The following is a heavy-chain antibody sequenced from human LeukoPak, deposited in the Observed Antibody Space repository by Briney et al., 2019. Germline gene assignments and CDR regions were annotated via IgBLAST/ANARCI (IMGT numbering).Heavy chain of an antibody. J-gene: IGHJ4*02. D-gene: IGHD6-13*01. CDR2: IYTSGST. Sequence: PSETLSLTCTVSGGSISSGSYYWSWIRQPAGKGLEWIGRIYTSGSTNYNPSLKSRVTISVDTSKNQFSLKLSSVTAADTAVYYCARRTAAAGTLGSVRGIDYWGQGTLVTVSS. CDR1: GGSISSGSYY. CDR3: ARRTAAAGTLGSVRGIDY. V-gene: IGHV4-61*02.